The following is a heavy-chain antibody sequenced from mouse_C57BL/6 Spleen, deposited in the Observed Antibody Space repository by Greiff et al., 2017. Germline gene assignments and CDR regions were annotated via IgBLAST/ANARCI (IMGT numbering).Heavy chain of an antibody. Sequence: DVMLVESGGGLVQPGGSLKLSCAASGFTFSDYYMYWVRQTPEKRLEWVAYISNGGGSTYYPDTVKGRVTISRDNAKNTLYLQLSRLKSEDTAMYYCARWLLRGWYLDVWGTGTTVTVSS. D-gene: IGHD2-3*01. CDR1: GFTFSDYY. J-gene: IGHJ1*03. CDR3: ARWLLRGWYLDV. V-gene: IGHV5-12*01. CDR2: ISNGGGST.